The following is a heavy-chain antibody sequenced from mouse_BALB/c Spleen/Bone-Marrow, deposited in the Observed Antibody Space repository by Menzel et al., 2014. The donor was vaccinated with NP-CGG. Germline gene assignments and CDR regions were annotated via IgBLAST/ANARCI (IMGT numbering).Heavy chain of an antibody. CDR2: IFPSETYT. J-gene: IGHJ2*01. V-gene: IGHV1-69*02. D-gene: IGHD4-1*01. Sequence: QVQLKDSGAELVRPGASVKLSCKASGYTSTSYWINWVKQRPGQGPEWIGNIFPSETYTYYNQKFKDKATLTVDKSSSTAYTQLSSPTSEDSAVYYCTRDNWDYWGQGTTLTVSS. CDR1: GYTSTSYW. CDR3: TRDNWDY.